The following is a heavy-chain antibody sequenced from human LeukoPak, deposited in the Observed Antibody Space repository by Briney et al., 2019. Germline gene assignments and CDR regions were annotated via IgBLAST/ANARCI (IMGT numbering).Heavy chain of an antibody. J-gene: IGHJ5*02. V-gene: IGHV4-39*01. D-gene: IGHD3-10*01. CDR1: GGSTSGGNYY. CDR2: ISSSGNT. CDR3: ARHYGP. Sequence: PSETLSLTCIVSGGSTSGGNYYWGWIRRPPGKGLEWIGGISSSGNTYYNPSLKSRITISVDTSKNQFSLKLNSVTAADTAVYYCARHYGPWGQGTLVTVSS.